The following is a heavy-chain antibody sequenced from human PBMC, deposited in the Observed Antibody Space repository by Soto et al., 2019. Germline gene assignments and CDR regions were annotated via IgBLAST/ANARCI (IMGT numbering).Heavy chain of an antibody. CDR1: GLAFSNVW. Sequence: GGSLRLSCAASGLAFSNVWMSWVRQAPGKGLEWVGRIKSNIDAATTDYTAPVKGRFTISRDDSKNTLYLQMNSLKTEDTAVYYCAVAVAGPTAIGYWGQGTLVTVSS. D-gene: IGHD6-19*01. CDR2: IKSNIDAATT. J-gene: IGHJ4*02. CDR3: AVAVAGPTAIGY. V-gene: IGHV3-15*01.